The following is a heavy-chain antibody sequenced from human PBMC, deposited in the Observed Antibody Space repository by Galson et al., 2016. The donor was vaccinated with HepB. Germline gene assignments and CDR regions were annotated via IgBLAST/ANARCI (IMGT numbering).Heavy chain of an antibody. V-gene: IGHV1-46*01. CDR1: GYTFTSYY. CDR2: INPSGGST. D-gene: IGHD6-13*01. Sequence: SVKVSCKASGYTFTSYYIHWVRQAPGQGLEWMGIINPSGGSTNYAQKFQGRVTMTRDTSTSTVYMDPRSLKSEDTAVYYCARTSQLVLGGWFDPWGQGTLVTVSS. J-gene: IGHJ5*02. CDR3: ARTSQLVLGGWFDP.